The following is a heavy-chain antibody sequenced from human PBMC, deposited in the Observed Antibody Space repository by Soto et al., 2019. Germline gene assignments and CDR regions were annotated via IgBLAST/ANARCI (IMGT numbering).Heavy chain of an antibody. J-gene: IGHJ4*02. CDR1: GGSINSGDYS. Sequence: SETLSLTCTVSGGSINSGDYSWTWIRQPPGKGLEWIGYIYHTGTTYYNMSLKSRVTISVDRSKNQFSLKLSSVTAADTAVYYCACAGAAALSDYWGQGTLVTVSS. CDR2: IYHTGTT. CDR3: ACAGAAALSDY. V-gene: IGHV4-30-2*02. D-gene: IGHD2-15*01.